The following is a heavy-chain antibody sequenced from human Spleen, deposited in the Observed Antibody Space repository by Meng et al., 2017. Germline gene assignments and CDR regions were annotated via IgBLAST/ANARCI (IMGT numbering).Heavy chain of an antibody. D-gene: IGHD6-13*01. Sequence: QVQLVQSGAGVKLPGASVKVSCKASGYTLPDDWLHCARRAPGQGLEWMGRINPKSGDTHYAQRFQGRVTMTGDTSISTAYMELSGLRSDDTAMYYCARDEDISAAGKLFGDYWGQGTLVTVSS. V-gene: IGHV1-2*06. J-gene: IGHJ4*02. CDR3: ARDEDISAAGKLFGDY. CDR1: GYTLPDDW. CDR2: INPKSGDT.